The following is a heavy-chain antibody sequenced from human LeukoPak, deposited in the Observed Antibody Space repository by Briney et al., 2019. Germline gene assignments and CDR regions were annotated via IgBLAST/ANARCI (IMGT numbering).Heavy chain of an antibody. J-gene: IGHJ5*02. V-gene: IGHV4-34*01. D-gene: IGHD7-27*01. CDR1: GGSFSGYY. CDR2: INHSGST. Sequence: SETLSLTCAVYGGSFSGYYWSWIRQPPGKGLEWIGGINHSGSTNYNPSLKSRVTISVDTSKNQFSLKLSSVTAADTAVYYCARGSGWFDPWGQGTLVTVSS. CDR3: ARGSGWFDP.